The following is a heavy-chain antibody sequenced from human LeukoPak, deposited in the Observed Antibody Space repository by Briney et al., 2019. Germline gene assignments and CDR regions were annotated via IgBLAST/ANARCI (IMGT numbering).Heavy chain of an antibody. J-gene: IGHJ4*02. D-gene: IGHD2-8*01. CDR2: INHSGST. CDR3: ARVYGPVDY. CDR1: GGSFSGYY. Sequence: SETLSLTCAVYGGSFSGYYWSWIRQPPGKGLEWIGEINHSGSTNYNPSLKSRVTISVDTSKHQFSLKLSSVTAADTAVYYCARVYGPVDYWGQGTLVTVSS. V-gene: IGHV4-34*01.